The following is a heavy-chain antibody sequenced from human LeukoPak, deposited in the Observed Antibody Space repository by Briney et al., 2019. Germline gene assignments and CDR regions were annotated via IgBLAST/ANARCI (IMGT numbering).Heavy chain of an antibody. V-gene: IGHV3-23*01. CDR2: ISGSGGNT. CDR3: ARKSGYGGIDY. CDR1: GFTFSTYA. D-gene: IGHD4/OR15-4a*01. Sequence: GGSLTLSCAASGFTFSTYAMTWVRQPQAKGLEWVSGISGSGGNTYYADSVKERFTISRHNSKNTLYLQMSSLRADDTAVYLCARKSGYGGIDYWGEGTLVTVSS. J-gene: IGHJ4*02.